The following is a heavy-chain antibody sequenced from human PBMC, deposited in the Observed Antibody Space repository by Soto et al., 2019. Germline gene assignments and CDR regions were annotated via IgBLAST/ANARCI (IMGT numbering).Heavy chain of an antibody. J-gene: IGHJ2*01. CDR3: AGSGCRSGICSSVAL. V-gene: IGHV4-59*01. CDR1: GGSISTYY. D-gene: IGHD2-2*01. Sequence: QVQLQESGPGLVKPSETLSVTCTVSGGSISTYYWSWIRQSPGKGLEWIGHTSYSGSTNYNPSHRTRLSKSAETPKNQCTLIRRSVRAAGTAVYYCAGSGCRSGICSSVALWGRGTLVIVSS. CDR2: TSYSGST.